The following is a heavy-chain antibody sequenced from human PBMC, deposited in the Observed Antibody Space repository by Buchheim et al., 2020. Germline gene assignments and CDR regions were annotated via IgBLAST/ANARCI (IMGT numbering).Heavy chain of an antibody. V-gene: IGHV3-66*01. CDR2: IYGGGAT. D-gene: IGHD3-22*01. CDR3: ARRQPSGSWFDP. J-gene: IGHJ5*02. Sequence: EVQLVESGGGLVQPGGSLRLSCAVSGFTVSSDSMSWVRQAPGKGLEWVSAIYGGGATYYTDYGKGRFNISRDSSKNTLYLQMNRLRVEDTAMYYCARRQPSGSWFDPWGQGTL. CDR1: GFTVSSDS.